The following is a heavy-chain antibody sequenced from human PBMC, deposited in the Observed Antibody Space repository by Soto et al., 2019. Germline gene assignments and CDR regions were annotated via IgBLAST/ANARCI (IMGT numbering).Heavy chain of an antibody. CDR1: GFTFSSYS. Sequence: GGSLRLSCAASGFTFSSYSMNWVRQAPGKGLEWVSSISSSSSYIYYADSVKGRFTISRDNAKNSLYLQMNSLRAEDTAVYYCARAIATVTNAFDIWGQGTMVTVSS. CDR2: ISSSSSYI. V-gene: IGHV3-21*01. CDR3: ARAIATVTNAFDI. J-gene: IGHJ3*02. D-gene: IGHD6-13*01.